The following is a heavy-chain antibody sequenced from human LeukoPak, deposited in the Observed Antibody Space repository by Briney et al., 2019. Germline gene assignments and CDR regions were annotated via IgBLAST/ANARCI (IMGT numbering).Heavy chain of an antibody. J-gene: IGHJ4*02. V-gene: IGHV3-53*01. CDR1: GFTVSSNY. CDR2: IYSGGST. CDR3: ARDRGAVAYFDY. Sequence: GGSLRLSRAASGFTVSSNYMSWVRQAPGKGLEWVSVIYSGGSTYYADSVKGRFTISRDNSKNTLYLQMNSLRAEDTAVYYCARDRGAVAYFDYWGQGTLVTVSS. D-gene: IGHD6-19*01.